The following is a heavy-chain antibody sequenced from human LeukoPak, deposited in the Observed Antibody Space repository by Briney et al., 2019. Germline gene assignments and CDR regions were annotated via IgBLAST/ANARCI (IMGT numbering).Heavy chain of an antibody. Sequence: SETLSLTCTVSGGSISSGGYYWGWIRQPPGKGLEWIGYIYYSGSTYYNPSLKSRVTISVDRSKNQFSLKLSSVTAADTAVYYCARDSSSSSPTRFDPCGQGTLVT. CDR1: GGSISSGGYY. V-gene: IGHV4-39*07. CDR2: IYYSGST. CDR3: ARDSSSSSPTRFDP. J-gene: IGHJ5*02. D-gene: IGHD2-2*01.